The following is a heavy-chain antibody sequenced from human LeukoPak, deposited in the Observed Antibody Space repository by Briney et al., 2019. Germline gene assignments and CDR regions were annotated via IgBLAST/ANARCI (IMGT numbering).Heavy chain of an antibody. CDR1: GFTFSSYG. D-gene: IGHD3-10*01. V-gene: IGHV3-30*02. CDR2: IRYDGSNK. CDR3: AKGRITMVRGVPANWFDP. J-gene: IGHJ5*02. Sequence: PGGSLRLSCAASGFTFSSYGMHWVRQAPGKGLEWAAFIRYDGSNKYYADSVKGRFTISRDNSKNTLYLQMNSLRAEDTAVYYCAKGRITMVRGVPANWFDPWGQGTLVTVSS.